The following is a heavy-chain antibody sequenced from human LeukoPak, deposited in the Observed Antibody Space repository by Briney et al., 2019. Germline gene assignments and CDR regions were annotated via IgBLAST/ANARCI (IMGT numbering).Heavy chain of an antibody. V-gene: IGHV3-23*01. CDR2: ISDIGGST. D-gene: IGHD6-25*01. CDR3: AKDRSGLPRRGLFDY. CDR1: GFIFSSYA. Sequence: GGSLRLSCAVSGFIFSSYAMNWVRQAPGKGLEWVSGISDIGGSTYYADSVKGRFTISRDNSKNTVYLQMNNLSAEDTAVYYCAKDRSGLPRRGLFDYWGQGTLVTVSS. J-gene: IGHJ4*02.